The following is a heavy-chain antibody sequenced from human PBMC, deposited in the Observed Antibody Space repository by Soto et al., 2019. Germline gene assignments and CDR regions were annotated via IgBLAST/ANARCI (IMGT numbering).Heavy chain of an antibody. CDR2: INHLETT. J-gene: IGHJ4*02. CDR1: GASITFGGYS. V-gene: IGHV4-30-2*01. Sequence: PSETLSLTCTASGASITFGGYSWSWIRQTPGKGLEWIGYINHLETTFYNPSFESRLTLSIDRAKNQFSLKLHSMSAADRAVYFCARGGGSDSFDYWGRGILVTVSS. CDR3: ARGGGSDSFDY. D-gene: IGHD1-26*01.